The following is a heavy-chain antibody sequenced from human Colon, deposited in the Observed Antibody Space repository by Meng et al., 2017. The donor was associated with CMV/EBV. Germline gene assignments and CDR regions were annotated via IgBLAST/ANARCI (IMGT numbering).Heavy chain of an antibody. CDR3: ARAGNRIQLWLPYYYYGMDV. CDR1: GYTFTGYY. J-gene: IGHJ6*02. Sequence: ASVKVSCKASGYTFTGYYMHWVRQALGQGLEWMGWINPNSGGTNYAQKFQGRVTMTRDTSISTAYMELSRLRSDDTAVYYCARAGNRIQLWLPYYYYGMDVWGQGTTVTVSS. CDR2: INPNSGGT. D-gene: IGHD5-18*01. V-gene: IGHV1-2*02.